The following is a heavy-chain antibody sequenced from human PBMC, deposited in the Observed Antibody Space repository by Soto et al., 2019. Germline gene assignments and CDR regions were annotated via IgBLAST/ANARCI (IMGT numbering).Heavy chain of an antibody. CDR2: IIPYYNTL. CDR3: ASGASRWYPYFFDS. CDR1: EGTFNSYA. Sequence: AQVVQSGAEVRKPGSSVKLACKASEGTFNSYAIAWVRQAPGQGLEWMGGIIPYYNTLNYAQKFQDRVTITADDSTNTVYMELSSLRSDDTAVYFCASGASRWYPYFFDSWAQGTLVTVSS. J-gene: IGHJ4*02. V-gene: IGHV1-69*01. D-gene: IGHD6-13*01.